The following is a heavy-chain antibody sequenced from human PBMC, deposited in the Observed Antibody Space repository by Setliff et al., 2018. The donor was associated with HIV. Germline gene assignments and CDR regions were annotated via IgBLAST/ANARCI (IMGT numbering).Heavy chain of an antibody. D-gene: IGHD4-17*01. V-gene: IGHV4-38-2*02. CDR1: GYSISSGYF. CDR3: ARVETTVTSRLDY. Sequence: SETLSLTCNVSGYSISSGYFWGWIRQPPGKGLEWIGTIYHNGITYYNPSLKSRVTISVDTSKNQFSLRLTSVTAADTAVYFCARVETTVTSRLDYWGQGTLVTVSS. CDR2: IYHNGIT. J-gene: IGHJ4*02.